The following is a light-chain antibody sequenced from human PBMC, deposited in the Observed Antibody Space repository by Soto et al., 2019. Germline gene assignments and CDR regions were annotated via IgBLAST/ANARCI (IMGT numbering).Light chain of an antibody. V-gene: IGLV2-11*01. CDR3: CSHAGTYVV. J-gene: IGLJ2*01. CDR1: SSDVGGYNS. CDR2: DVS. Sequence: QSALTQPRAVSGSPGQSVTISFTGTSSDVGGYNSVSWYQQRPGKAPKLMIYDVSERHSGVPDRFSGSKSGSTASLTVSGLQAEDEADYYCCSHAGTYVVFGGGTKLTVL.